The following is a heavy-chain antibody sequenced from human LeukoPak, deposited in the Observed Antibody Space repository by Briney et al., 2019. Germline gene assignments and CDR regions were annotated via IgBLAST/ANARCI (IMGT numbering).Heavy chain of an antibody. D-gene: IGHD1-1*01. CDR3: ARVRNWNYYFDY. J-gene: IGHJ4*02. CDR2: IDHSGST. CDR1: GGSFSGYY. V-gene: IGHV4-34*01. Sequence: MTSETLSLTCAVYGGSFSGYYWSWIRQPPGKGLEWIGEIDHSGSTNYNPSLKSRVTISVDTSKNQFSLKLSSVTAADTAVYYCARVRNWNYYFDYWGQGTLVTVSS.